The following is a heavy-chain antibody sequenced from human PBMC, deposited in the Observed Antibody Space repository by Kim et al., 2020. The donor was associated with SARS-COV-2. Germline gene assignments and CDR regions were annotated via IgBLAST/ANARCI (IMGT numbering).Heavy chain of an antibody. Sequence: SETLSLTCTVSGASISSNSYYWAWIRQPPGKGLEWIGSIHYSGDTNHNPSLKSRVTMTVDTSKNQFSLRLTSLTAADTAAYYCARRVRTRADCSDDTCYTTAFYIWGQGTMVTVSS. CDR3: ARRVRTRADCSDDTCYTTAFYI. J-gene: IGHJ3*02. CDR1: GASISSNSYY. D-gene: IGHD2-15*01. CDR2: IHYSGDT. V-gene: IGHV4-39*01.